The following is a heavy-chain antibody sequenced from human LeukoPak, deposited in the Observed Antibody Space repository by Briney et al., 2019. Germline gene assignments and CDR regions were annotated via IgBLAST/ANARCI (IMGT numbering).Heavy chain of an antibody. J-gene: IGHJ4*02. CDR3: AKSRGGTTVTFRPSDY. CDR2: VSGSVDST. D-gene: IGHD4-17*01. V-gene: IGHV3-23*01. Sequence: PGRSLRLSCALSRFTFSRYAMSSVPQAPGNGLEAVSGVSGSVDSTYYADSVKGRSTISRDNSKNTLYLQMNSLRAEDTAVYYCAKSRGGTTVTFRPSDYWGQGTLVTVSS. CDR1: RFTFSRYA.